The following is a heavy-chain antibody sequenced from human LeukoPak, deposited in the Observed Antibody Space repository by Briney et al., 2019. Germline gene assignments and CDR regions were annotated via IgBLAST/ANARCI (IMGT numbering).Heavy chain of an antibody. D-gene: IGHD2-2*01. CDR2: IYTSEST. V-gene: IGHV4-4*07. CDR3: ARDEVIPAAIPYGMDV. Sequence: RTSETLLLTCTVSGGSISSYHWSWIRQHAGKGLEWIGRIYTSESTHYNPSPKSRDTMSVDTSKNQFSLKLSSVTAADTAVDHCARDEVIPAAIPYGMDVWGQGTTVTVSS. J-gene: IGHJ6*02. CDR1: GGSISSYH.